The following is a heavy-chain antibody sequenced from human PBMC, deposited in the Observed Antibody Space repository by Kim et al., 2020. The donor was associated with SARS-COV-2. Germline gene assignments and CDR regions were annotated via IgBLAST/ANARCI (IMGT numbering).Heavy chain of an antibody. J-gene: IGHJ5*02. CDR1: GGSFSGYY. CDR3: ASALAAAGFHWFDT. D-gene: IGHD6-13*01. V-gene: IGHV4-34*01. Sequence: SETLSLTCAVYGGSFSGYYWSWIRQPPGKGLEWIGEINHSGSTNYNPSLKSRVTISVDTSKNQFSLTLSSVTAADTAVYYCASALAAAGFHWFDTWGQGT. CDR2: INHSGST.